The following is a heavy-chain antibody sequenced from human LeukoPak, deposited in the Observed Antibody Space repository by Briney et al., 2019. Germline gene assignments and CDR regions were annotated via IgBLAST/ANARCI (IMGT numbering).Heavy chain of an antibody. D-gene: IGHD2-15*01. CDR2: INWNGGNT. CDR3: ARTSDGSWFDP. CDR1: GFTFDDYG. V-gene: IGHV3-20*04. J-gene: IGHJ5*02. Sequence: GGSLRLSCAASGFTFDDYGMSWVRQGPGKGREWVSGINWNGGNTGYADSVKGRFTIFRDNAKNSLYLEMDSLRVEDTALYYCARTSDGSWFDPWGQGTLVTVSS.